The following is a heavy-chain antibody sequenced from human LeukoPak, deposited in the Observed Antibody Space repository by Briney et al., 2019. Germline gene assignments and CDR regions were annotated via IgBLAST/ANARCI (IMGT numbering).Heavy chain of an antibody. V-gene: IGHV3-30*18. CDR3: AKDPGNHWEGGFDY. CDR1: GFTFSSYG. D-gene: IGHD1-14*01. CDR2: ISYDGSNK. Sequence: PGRSLRLSCAASGFTFSSYGMHWVRQAPGKGLEWVAVISYDGSNKYYADSVKGRFTISRDNSKNTLYLQMNSLRAEDTAVYYCAKDPGNHWEGGFDYWGQGTLVTVSS. J-gene: IGHJ4*02.